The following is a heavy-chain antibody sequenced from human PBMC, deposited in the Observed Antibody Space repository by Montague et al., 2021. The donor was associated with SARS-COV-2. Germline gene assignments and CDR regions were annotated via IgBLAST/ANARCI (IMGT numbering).Heavy chain of an antibody. CDR2: IYHTGST. V-gene: IGHV4-4*02. CDR1: GDSISTDNW. Sequence: SETLSLTCVVSGDSISTDNWWTWVRLPPGKGLEWVGEIYHTGSTKHKPSLKSRVAISVDTSKNQFSLRLTSVTAADTAFYYCVRHPHYDGLNGPPDFWDQGTLVTVSS. J-gene: IGHJ4*02. D-gene: IGHD3-9*01. CDR3: VRHPHYDGLNGPPDF.